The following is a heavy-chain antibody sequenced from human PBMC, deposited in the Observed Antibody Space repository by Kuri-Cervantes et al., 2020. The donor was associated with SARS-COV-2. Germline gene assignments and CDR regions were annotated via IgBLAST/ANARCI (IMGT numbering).Heavy chain of an antibody. V-gene: IGHV3-23*01. J-gene: IGHJ6*03. CDR2: ISGSGGST. Sequence: GESLKISCAASGFTFSSYAMSWVRQAPGKGLEWVSAISGSGGSTYYADSVKGRLTISRDNSKNTLYLQMNSLRAEDTAVYYCAKLGSSPGYYYYMDVWGKGTTVTVSS. CDR3: AKLGSSPGYYYYMDV. CDR1: GFTFSSYA. D-gene: IGHD6-6*01.